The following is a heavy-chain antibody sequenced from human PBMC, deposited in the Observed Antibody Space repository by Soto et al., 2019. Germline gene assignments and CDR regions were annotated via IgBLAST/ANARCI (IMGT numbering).Heavy chain of an antibody. CDR3: AKTYGSTLNAFDC. Sequence: RSKTLSLTCTVSGGSINSHYWTWTRQSAGKGLEWIGRIYSSGSTSYNPSLRSRVTMSVHTSKSQFSLTLSSVTAADTAVYYCAKTYGSTLNAFDCSGQGSLVTVA. J-gene: IGHJ4*02. CDR2: IYSSGST. D-gene: IGHD6-19*01. CDR1: GGSINSHY. V-gene: IGHV4-4*07.